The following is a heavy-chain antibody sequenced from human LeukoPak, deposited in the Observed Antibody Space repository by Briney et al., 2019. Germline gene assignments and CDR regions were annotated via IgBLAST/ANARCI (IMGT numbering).Heavy chain of an antibody. D-gene: IGHD3-22*01. J-gene: IGHJ4*02. V-gene: IGHV3-20*04. CDR3: ARGDYYYDSSGYYSEFDY. Sequence: PGGSLRLSCAASGFTFDDYGMSWVRQAPGKGLEWVSGINWNGGSTGYADSVKGRFTISRDNAKNSLYLQMNSLRAEDTALYYCARGDYYYDSSGYYSEFDYWGQGTLVTVSS. CDR1: GFTFDDYG. CDR2: INWNGGST.